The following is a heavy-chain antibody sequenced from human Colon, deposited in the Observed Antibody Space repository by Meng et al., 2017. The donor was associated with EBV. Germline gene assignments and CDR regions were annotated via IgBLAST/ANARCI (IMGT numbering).Heavy chain of an antibody. V-gene: IGHV4-39*07. Sequence: QVQLQESGPGLVKPSQTPSPTCGVPGGSISSSGYYWGWIRQPPGKGLEWIGSIYYSGSTYYNPSLKSRVTISVDTSKNQFSLRLNSVTAADTAVYYCARVGGLDGYRLGGDYWGQGAMVTVSS. CDR1: GGSISSSGYY. D-gene: IGHD5-24*01. J-gene: IGHJ4*02. CDR3: ARVGGLDGYRLGGDY. CDR2: IYYSGST.